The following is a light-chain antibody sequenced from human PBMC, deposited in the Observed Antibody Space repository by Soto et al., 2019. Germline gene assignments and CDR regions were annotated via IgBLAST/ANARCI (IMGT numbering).Light chain of an antibody. Sequence: QSALTQPASVSGSPGQSITISCTGTSSDVGTYNYVSWYQLHPGEAPKLIIYEVTNRPSGVSDRFSGSKSGNTASLTISGLQSEDETDYYRSSYTSLSTVVFGTGPKVTVL. J-gene: IGLJ1*01. V-gene: IGLV2-14*01. CDR3: SSYTSLSTVV. CDR2: EVT. CDR1: SSDVGTYNY.